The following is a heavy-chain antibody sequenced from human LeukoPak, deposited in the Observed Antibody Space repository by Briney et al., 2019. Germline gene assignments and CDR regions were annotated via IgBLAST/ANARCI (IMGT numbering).Heavy chain of an antibody. CDR3: AAQFSSGYSFDY. CDR2: INPNSGGT. J-gene: IGHJ4*02. CDR1: GYTFTGYY. D-gene: IGHD6-19*01. Sequence: ASVKVSCKASGYTFTGYYMHWVRQAPGQGLEWMGWINPNSGGTNYAQKFQGRVTMTRDTSISTAYMELSRLRSEDTAVYYCAAQFSSGYSFDYWGQGTLVTVSS. V-gene: IGHV1-2*02.